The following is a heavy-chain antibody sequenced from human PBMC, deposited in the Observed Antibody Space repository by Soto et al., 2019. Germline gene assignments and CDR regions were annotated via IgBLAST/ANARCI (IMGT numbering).Heavy chain of an antibody. J-gene: IGHJ3*02. Sequence: PVGSLRLSCAASGFTFSSYGMHWVRQAPGKGLEWVAVISYDGSNKYYAGSVKGRFTISRDNSKNTLYLQMNSLRAEDTAVYYCASARVGSAFDIWGQGTMVTVSS. V-gene: IGHV3-30*03. CDR2: ISYDGSNK. CDR1: GFTFSSYG. D-gene: IGHD1-26*01. CDR3: ASARVGSAFDI.